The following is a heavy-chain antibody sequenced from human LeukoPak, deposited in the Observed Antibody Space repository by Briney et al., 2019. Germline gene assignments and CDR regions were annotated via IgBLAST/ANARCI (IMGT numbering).Heavy chain of an antibody. V-gene: IGHV1-46*01. CDR3: AREMSGYDMYAFDI. CDR1: GCTFTRYY. D-gene: IGHD5-12*01. CDR2: INPSGGST. J-gene: IGHJ3*02. Sequence: ASVQVSCKGSGCTFTRYYMHWVGQAAGQGLEWVGIINPSGGSTSYAQKFHGRVTMTRDTSTSTVYMELSSLRSEDTAVYYCAREMSGYDMYAFDIWGQGTMVTVSS.